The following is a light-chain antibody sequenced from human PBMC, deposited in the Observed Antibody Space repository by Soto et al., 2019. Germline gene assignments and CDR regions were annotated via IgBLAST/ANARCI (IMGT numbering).Light chain of an antibody. Sequence: ATRMTQSPSSFSASTGDRVNITCRADQGVSSYLAWYQQKPGRAPKLLIYAASTLQSGVPSTVSGSGSGTDFTLTICCLQSEDFATYFCQQYSTYPFTFGPGTKVDVK. CDR2: AAS. CDR3: QQYSTYPFT. V-gene: IGKV1-8*01. CDR1: QGVSSY. J-gene: IGKJ3*01.